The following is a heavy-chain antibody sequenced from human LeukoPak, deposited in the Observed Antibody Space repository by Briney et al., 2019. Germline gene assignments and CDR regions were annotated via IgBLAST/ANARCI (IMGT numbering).Heavy chain of an antibody. CDR2: INHSGST. J-gene: IGHJ5*02. Sequence: SETLSLTCAVYGGSFSGYYWSWIRQPPGKGLEWIGEINHSGSTNYNPSLKSRVTISVDTSKNQFSLKLSSVTAADTAVYYCARDDCSGGSCYPNWFDPWGQGTLVTVSS. CDR1: GGSFSGYY. V-gene: IGHV4-34*01. CDR3: ARDDCSGGSCYPNWFDP. D-gene: IGHD2-15*01.